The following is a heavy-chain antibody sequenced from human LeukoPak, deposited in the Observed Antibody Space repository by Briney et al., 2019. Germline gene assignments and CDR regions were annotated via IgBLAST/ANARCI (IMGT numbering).Heavy chain of an antibody. CDR3: AKRAVWGSLWFFDY. J-gene: IGHJ4*02. CDR2: ISDDGTNK. V-gene: IGHV3-30*18. Sequence: GGSLRLSCAASGFTFSSYGMQWVRQAPGKGLEGVADISDDGTNKYYLASVEGRFTISRDNSKNTLYLQMNSLRVEDTAVYYCAKRAVWGSLWFFDYWGQGTLVTVSS. CDR1: GFTFSSYG. D-gene: IGHD3-16*01.